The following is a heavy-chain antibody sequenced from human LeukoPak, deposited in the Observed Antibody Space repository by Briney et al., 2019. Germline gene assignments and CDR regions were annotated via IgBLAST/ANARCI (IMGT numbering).Heavy chain of an antibody. Sequence: GSSVKVSCKASGGTFSSYAISWVRQAPGQGLEWMGRIIPILGIANYAQKFQGRVTITADKSTSTAYMELSSLRSEDTAVYYCARAPPWIQNDYFDYWGQGTLVTVSS. CDR1: GGTFSSYA. D-gene: IGHD5-18*01. V-gene: IGHV1-69*04. J-gene: IGHJ4*02. CDR3: ARAPPWIQNDYFDY. CDR2: IIPILGIA.